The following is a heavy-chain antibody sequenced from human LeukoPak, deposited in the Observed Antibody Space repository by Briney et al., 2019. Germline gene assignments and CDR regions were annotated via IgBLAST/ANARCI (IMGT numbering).Heavy chain of an antibody. J-gene: IGHJ4*02. CDR2: ISSSSSYI. Sequence: GGSLRLSCAASGFTFSSYSMNWVRQAPGKGLEWVSSISSSSSYIYYADSVKGRFTISRDNAKNSLYLQMNSLRAEDTAVYYCARPAWGNYYDSSGYPEFDYWGQGTLVTVSS. D-gene: IGHD3-22*01. V-gene: IGHV3-21*01. CDR3: ARPAWGNYYDSSGYPEFDY. CDR1: GFTFSSYS.